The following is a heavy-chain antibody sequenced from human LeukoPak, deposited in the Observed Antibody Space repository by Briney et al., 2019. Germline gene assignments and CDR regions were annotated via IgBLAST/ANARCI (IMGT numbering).Heavy chain of an antibody. J-gene: IGHJ4*02. CDR2: IYPGDSDT. CDR1: GYSFTSYW. D-gene: IGHD2-21*02. Sequence: GESLKISCKGSGYSFTSYWIGWVRQMPGKGLEWMGIIYPGDSDTRYSPSFQGQVTISADKSISTAYLQWSSLKASDTAMYYCARHLYSGYEVVVTAIGNNFDYWGQGTLVTVSS. V-gene: IGHV5-51*01. CDR3: ARHLYSGYEVVVTAIGNNFDY.